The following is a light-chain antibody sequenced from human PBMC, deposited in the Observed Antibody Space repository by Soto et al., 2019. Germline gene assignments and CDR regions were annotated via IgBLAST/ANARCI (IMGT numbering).Light chain of an antibody. Sequence: QSALTQPASVSGSPGQSIIISCIGTSSDVGGYDYVSWYQHHPGKAPKLMIYDVSNRPSGVSNPFSGSKSGNTASLTISGLQAEDEADYYCSSHTSTSTTPYVFGTGTKVTVL. CDR2: DVS. CDR3: SSHTSTSTTPYV. J-gene: IGLJ1*01. V-gene: IGLV2-14*03. CDR1: SSDVGGYDY.